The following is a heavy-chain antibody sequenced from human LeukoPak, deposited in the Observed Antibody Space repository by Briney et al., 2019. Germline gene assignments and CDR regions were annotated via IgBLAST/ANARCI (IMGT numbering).Heavy chain of an antibody. D-gene: IGHD6-19*01. CDR2: IYNSENS. J-gene: IGHJ2*01. CDR3: ARFHSGPSGWYVLWYFDL. Sequence: SETLSLTCTVSGGSVSSYYWSWIRQPPGKGLEWIGYIYNSENSKYNSSLESRVTISVDTSKNQFFLKLSSVTAADTAVYYCARFHSGPSGWYVLWYFDLWGRGTLVTVSS. V-gene: IGHV4-4*09. CDR1: GGSVSSYY.